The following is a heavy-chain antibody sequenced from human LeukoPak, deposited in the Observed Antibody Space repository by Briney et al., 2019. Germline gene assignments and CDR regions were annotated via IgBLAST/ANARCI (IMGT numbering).Heavy chain of an antibody. J-gene: IGHJ4*02. D-gene: IGHD3-3*01. CDR3: ARADDFWSGYDY. Sequence: SETLTLPCTVSGVSISSYYWSWIRQPAGKGLEWIGRIYTSGSTNYNPSLKSRVTMSVDTSKNQFSLKLSSVTAADTAVYYCARADDFWSGYDYWGQGTLVTVSS. CDR2: IYTSGST. V-gene: IGHV4-4*07. CDR1: GVSISSYY.